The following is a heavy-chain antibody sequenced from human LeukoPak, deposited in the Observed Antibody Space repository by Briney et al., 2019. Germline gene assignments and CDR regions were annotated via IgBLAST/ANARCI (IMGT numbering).Heavy chain of an antibody. Sequence: SETLSLTCTVSGYSISSGYYWAWIRQPPGKGLEWIGSIYHSGSTYYNPSLKSRVTISVDTSKNQFSLKLSSVIAADTAVYYCARVVSQYGDHAWIVNWFDPWGQGTLVTVSS. J-gene: IGHJ5*02. CDR2: IYHSGST. CDR3: ARVVSQYGDHAWIVNWFDP. CDR1: GYSISSGYY. V-gene: IGHV4-38-2*02. D-gene: IGHD4-17*01.